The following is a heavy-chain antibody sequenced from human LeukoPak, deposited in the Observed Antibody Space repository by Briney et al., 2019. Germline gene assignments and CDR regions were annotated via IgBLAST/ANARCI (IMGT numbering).Heavy chain of an antibody. CDR2: ISSSSSYI. CDR3: ASERPAAMVKNWLVP. CDR1: GFTFSSYC. Sequence: PRGSLRLSCAASGFTFSSYCVNGGPQAPGKGLERVSSISSSSSYIYYADSVKGRFTISRDNAKNSLYLQMNSLRAEDTAVYYCASERPAAMVKNWLVPWGQRTVVTVSP. D-gene: IGHD2-2*01. J-gene: IGHJ5*02. V-gene: IGHV3-21*01.